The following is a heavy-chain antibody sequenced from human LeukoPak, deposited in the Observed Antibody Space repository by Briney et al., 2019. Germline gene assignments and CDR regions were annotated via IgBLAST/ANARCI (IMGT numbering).Heavy chain of an antibody. Sequence: PSETLSLTCTVSGYSISSGYYWGWIRQPPGKGLEWIGSIYHSGSTYYNPSLKSRVTISVDTSKNQFSLKLSSVTAADTAVYYCARQGIAAPKQPRYFDLWGRGTLVTVSS. CDR3: ARQGIAAPKQPRYFDL. D-gene: IGHD6-13*01. CDR1: GYSISSGYY. J-gene: IGHJ2*01. CDR2: IYHSGST. V-gene: IGHV4-38-2*02.